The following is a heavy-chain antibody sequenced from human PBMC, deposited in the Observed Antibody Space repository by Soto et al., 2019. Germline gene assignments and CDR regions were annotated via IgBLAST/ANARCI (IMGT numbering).Heavy chain of an antibody. CDR1: GYTFTGYY. J-gene: IGHJ6*02. CDR2: INPSSGDS. D-gene: IGHD1-26*01. Sequence: QVHLVQSGAEVAKPGASVKVSCKPSGYTFTGYYIHWVRQAPGQGLEWMGWINPSSGDSKYAQKFQGRVTMTRDTSISAASLALRTLRSADSAVDYCGRVGGSAYGMDVWCQGTAVTVTS. V-gene: IGHV1-2*02. CDR3: GRVGGSAYGMDV.